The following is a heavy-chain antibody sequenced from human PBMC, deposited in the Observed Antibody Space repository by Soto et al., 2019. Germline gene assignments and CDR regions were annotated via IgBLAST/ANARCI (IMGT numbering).Heavy chain of an antibody. D-gene: IGHD6-19*01. CDR1: GFTFSSYG. V-gene: IGHV3-30*18. CDR3: AKDQAVAGTDIDY. CDR2: ISYDGSNK. Sequence: PGGSLRLSCAASGFTFSSYGMHWVRQAPGKGLEWVAVISYDGSNKYYADSVKGRFTISRDNSKNTLYLQMNSLRAEDTAVYYCAKDQAVAGTDIDYWGQGTLVTVSS. J-gene: IGHJ4*02.